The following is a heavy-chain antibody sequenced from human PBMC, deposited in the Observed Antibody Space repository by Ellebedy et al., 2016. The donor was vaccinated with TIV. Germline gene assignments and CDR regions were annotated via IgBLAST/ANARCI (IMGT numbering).Heavy chain of an antibody. J-gene: IGHJ4*02. V-gene: IGHV4-59*01. CDR3: ARVFRDESMIAAAGTHFDY. Sequence: MPGGSLRLSCSVSGGSISSYYWTWIRQPPGKGLEWIGYIYHTGTTNYNPSLRSRVTISVDASKNQFSLHLNSVTPADTAVYYCARVFRDESMIAAAGTHFDYWGQGTLVAVSS. CDR1: GGSISSYY. D-gene: IGHD6-13*01. CDR2: IYHTGTT.